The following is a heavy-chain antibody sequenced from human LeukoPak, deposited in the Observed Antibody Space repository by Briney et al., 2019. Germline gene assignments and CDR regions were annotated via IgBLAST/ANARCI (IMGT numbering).Heavy chain of an antibody. V-gene: IGHV4-39*01. CDR2: IYYSGST. CDR3: ARQADVAGWFDP. CDR1: GGSISSSSYY. Sequence: PSETLSLTCTVSGGSISSSSYYWGWIRQPPGKGLEWIGSIYYSGSTYYSPSLKSRVTISVDTSKNQFSLKLSSVTAADTAVYYCARQADVAGWFDPWGQGILVIVSS. J-gene: IGHJ5*02. D-gene: IGHD6-19*01.